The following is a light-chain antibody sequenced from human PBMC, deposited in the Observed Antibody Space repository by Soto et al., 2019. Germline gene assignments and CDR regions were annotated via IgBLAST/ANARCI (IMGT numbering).Light chain of an antibody. CDR3: SSYTTSNTRQIV. CDR1: SSDAGGYNY. V-gene: IGLV2-14*03. J-gene: IGLJ1*01. Sequence: QSALTQPASVSGSPGQSITISCTGTSSDAGGYNYVSWYQHHPGKAPKLLIYDVSNRPSGISNRFSGSKSDNTASLTISGLQPEDEADYYCSSYTTSNTRQIVFGTGTKATVL. CDR2: DVS.